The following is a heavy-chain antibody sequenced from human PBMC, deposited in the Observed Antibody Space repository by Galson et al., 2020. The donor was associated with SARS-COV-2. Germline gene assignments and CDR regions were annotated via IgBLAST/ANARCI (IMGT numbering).Heavy chain of an antibody. CDR1: GYSFTSYW. J-gene: IGHJ6*03. V-gene: IGHV5-10-1*01. CDR3: ARQGGGSGSYYYYYYYYMDV. Sequence: HGESLKISCKGSGYSFTSYWISWVRQMPGKGLEWMGRIDPSDSYTNYSPSFQGHVTISADKSIRTAYLQWSSLKASDTAMYYCARQGGGSGSYYYYYYYYMDVWGKGTTVTVS. D-gene: IGHD3-10*01. CDR2: IDPSDSYT.